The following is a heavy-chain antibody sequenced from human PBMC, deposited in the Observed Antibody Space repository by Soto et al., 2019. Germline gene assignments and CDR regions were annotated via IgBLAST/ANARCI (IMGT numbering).Heavy chain of an antibody. D-gene: IGHD6-6*01. J-gene: IGHJ4*02. Sequence: ASVKVSCKASGYIFTSYYLHWVRQAPGQGPEWMGIINPTGGSTTYAQKFQGRLTLTRDTSTNTLYMELSSLRSEDTAMYYCARDSTSSAFDYSGQGTLVTVSS. CDR1: GYIFTSYY. CDR2: INPTGGST. V-gene: IGHV1-46*01. CDR3: ARDSTSSAFDY.